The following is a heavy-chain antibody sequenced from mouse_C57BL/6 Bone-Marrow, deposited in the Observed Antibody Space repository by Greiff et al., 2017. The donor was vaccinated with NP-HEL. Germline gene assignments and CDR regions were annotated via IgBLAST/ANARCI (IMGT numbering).Heavy chain of an antibody. V-gene: IGHV12-3*01. J-gene: IGHJ1*03. Sequence: VQLVESGPGLVKPSQSLFLTCSITGFPITSGYYWIWIRQSPGKPLEWMGYITHSGETFYNPSLQSPISITRETSKNQFFLQLNSGTTEDTAMYYCAGDRRLNRGGTGTTVTVSS. CDR2: ITHSGET. CDR1: GFPITSGYY. CDR3: AGDRRLNR.